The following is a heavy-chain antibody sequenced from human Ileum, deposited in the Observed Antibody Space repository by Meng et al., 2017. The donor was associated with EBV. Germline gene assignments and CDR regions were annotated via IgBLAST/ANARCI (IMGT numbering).Heavy chain of an antibody. D-gene: IGHD6-19*01. CDR1: GGSISSSNW. Sequence: QAPLEYSGPSQVRPSGPLPVTSPVSGGSISSSNWWSWVRQPPGKGLEWIGEIYHSGSTNYNPSLKSRVTMSVDKSKNQFSLNLSSVTAADTAVYYCARVGQWLPIDYWGQGTLVTVSS. J-gene: IGHJ4*02. CDR3: ARVGQWLPIDY. CDR2: IYHSGST. V-gene: IGHV4-4*02.